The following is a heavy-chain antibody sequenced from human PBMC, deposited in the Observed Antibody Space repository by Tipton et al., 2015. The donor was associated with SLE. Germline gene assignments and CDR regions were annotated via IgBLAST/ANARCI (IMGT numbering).Heavy chain of an antibody. V-gene: IGHV3-48*03. CDR3: AKTVDQWSRETFDY. J-gene: IGHJ4*02. D-gene: IGHD3-10*01. CDR1: GFTFSDFE. CDR2: ISSSGGII. Sequence: GSLRLSCAASGFTFSDFEMNWVRQAPGKGLEWVSYISSSGGIIYYADSVKGRFTISRDNSKSTLYLEMNSLRLEDTAVYYCAKTVDQWSRETFDYWGLGTLVTVSS.